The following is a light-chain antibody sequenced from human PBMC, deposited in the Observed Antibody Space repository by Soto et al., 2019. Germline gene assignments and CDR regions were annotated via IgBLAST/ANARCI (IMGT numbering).Light chain of an antibody. CDR2: GNN. V-gene: IGLV1-40*01. CDR1: SANIGAAYN. Sequence: QSVLTQPPSVSGAPGQRVTISCTGSSANIGAAYNVDWYQQLPGTAPKLLISGNNNRPSGVPARFSGSKSGPSASLAIAGLQAEDEGVYYCQSYDSSLSGYVFGTGTKVTVL. J-gene: IGLJ1*01. CDR3: QSYDSSLSGYV.